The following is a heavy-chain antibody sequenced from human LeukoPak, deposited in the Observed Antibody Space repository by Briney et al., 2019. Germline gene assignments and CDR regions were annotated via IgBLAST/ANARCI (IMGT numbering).Heavy chain of an antibody. CDR2: ISSSSSYI. D-gene: IGHD6-13*01. CDR1: GFTFSSYS. J-gene: IGHJ4*02. Sequence: PGGSLRLSCAASGFTFSSYSMNWVRQAPGKGLEWVSSISSSSSYIYYADSVKGRFTISRDNAKNSLYLQMNSLRAEDTAVYYCARARYSSSSYSNFHPRLFDHWGQGTLVTVSS. CDR3: ARARYSSSSYSNFHPRLFDH. V-gene: IGHV3-21*01.